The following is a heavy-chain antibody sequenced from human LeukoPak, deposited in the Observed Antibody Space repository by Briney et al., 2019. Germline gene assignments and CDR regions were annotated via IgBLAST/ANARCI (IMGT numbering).Heavy chain of an antibody. J-gene: IGHJ3*02. V-gene: IGHV4-59*01. CDR1: GGSISSYY. Sequence: SETLSLTXTVSGGSISSYYWSWIRQPPGKGLEWIGYIYYSGSTNYNPSLKSRVTISVDTSKNQFSLKLSSVTAADTAVYYCARVSDSSGFDAFDIWGQGTMVTVSS. CDR2: IYYSGST. CDR3: ARVSDSSGFDAFDI. D-gene: IGHD3-22*01.